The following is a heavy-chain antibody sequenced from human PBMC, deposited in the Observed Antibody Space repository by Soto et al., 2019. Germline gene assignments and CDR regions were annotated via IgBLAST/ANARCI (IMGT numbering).Heavy chain of an antibody. D-gene: IGHD6-19*01. V-gene: IGHV1-46*01. CDR3: AREKWLGRRNEPLDI. CDR1: GYTFINYY. J-gene: IGHJ3*02. CDR2: INPNGGST. Sequence: QVQLVQSGAEVKKPGASVKVSCKASGYTFINYYMHWVRQAPGQGLEWMGIINPNGGSTTYAQKFQGRVTLTRDTSTNTVNMELSSLRSEDTAVYYCAREKWLGRRNEPLDIWGQGTMVTVSS.